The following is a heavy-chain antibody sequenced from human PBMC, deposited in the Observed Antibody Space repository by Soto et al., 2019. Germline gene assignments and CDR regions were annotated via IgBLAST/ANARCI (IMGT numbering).Heavy chain of an antibody. CDR1: VFTFSSYA. CDR3: ATQDFRGPTGTT. Sequence: PGGSLRICCASSVFTFSSYAMGWVRQAAGKGLEWVSLINYSGATTYYADSVKGRFTISRDNSKSTLYLQLSSLRADDTAVYYCATQDFRGPTGTTWGQGSMVTVSS. CDR2: INYSGATT. D-gene: IGHD1-1*01. V-gene: IGHV3-23*01. J-gene: IGHJ4*02.